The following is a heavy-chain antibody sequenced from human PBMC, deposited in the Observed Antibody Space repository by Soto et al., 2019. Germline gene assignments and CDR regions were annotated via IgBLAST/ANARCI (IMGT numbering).Heavy chain of an antibody. J-gene: IGHJ5*02. D-gene: IGHD6-6*01. CDR1: GGSFSGYY. CDR2: INHSGST. Sequence: ETLSLTCAVYGGSFSGYYWSWIRQPPGKGLEWIGEINHSGSTNYNPSLKSRVTVSVDTSKNQFSLKLSSVTAADTAVYYCASQYYGRSSSGYFDTWGQGTLVTVSS. CDR3: ASQYYGRSSSGYFDT. V-gene: IGHV4-34*01.